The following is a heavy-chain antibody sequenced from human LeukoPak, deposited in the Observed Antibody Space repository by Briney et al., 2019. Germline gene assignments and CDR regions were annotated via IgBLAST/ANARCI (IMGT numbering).Heavy chain of an antibody. D-gene: IGHD1-26*01. CDR3: ARDRGWELPSFFDY. CDR1: GGSISSGSYH. J-gene: IGHJ4*02. V-gene: IGHV4-61*02. Sequence: SETLSLTCTVSGGSISSGSYHWSWIRQPAGKGLEWIGRIYTSGSTNYNPSLKSRVTISVDTSKNQFSLKLSSVTAADTAVCYCARDRGWELPSFFDYWGQGTLVTVSS. CDR2: IYTSGST.